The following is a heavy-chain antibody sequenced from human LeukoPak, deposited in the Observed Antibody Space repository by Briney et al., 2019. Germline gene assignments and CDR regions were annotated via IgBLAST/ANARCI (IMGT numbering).Heavy chain of an antibody. CDR1: GFTFSNAW. D-gene: IGHD3-22*01. CDR2: IKSKTDGGTT. V-gene: IGHV3-15*01. J-gene: IGHJ4*02. CDR3: TTDSDYYDSSGYYQGNYFDY. Sequence: GGSLRLSCAASGFTFSNAWMSWVRQAPGKGLEWVGRIKSKTDGGTTDYAAPVKGRFTSSRDDSKNTLYLQMNSLKTEDTAVYYCTTDSDYYDSSGYYQGNYFDYWGQGTLVTVSS.